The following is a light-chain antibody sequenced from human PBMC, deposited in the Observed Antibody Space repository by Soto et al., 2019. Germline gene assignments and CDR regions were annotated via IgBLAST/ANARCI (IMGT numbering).Light chain of an antibody. CDR1: SSDVGGYHY. Sequence: QSALNQLPSAYGSPGQSVTISCTGTSSDVGGYHYVSWYQQHPGKAPKPMIYEVSKRPSGVPDRFSGSKSGNTPSLTVSGLQAEDEADYYCSSYAGSNNPYVFGTGTKVTVL. J-gene: IGLJ1*01. CDR2: EVS. V-gene: IGLV2-8*01. CDR3: SSYAGSNNPYV.